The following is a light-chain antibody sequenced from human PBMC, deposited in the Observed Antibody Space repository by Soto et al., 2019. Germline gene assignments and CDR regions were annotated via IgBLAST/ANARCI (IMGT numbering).Light chain of an antibody. CDR3: SSYSSSSKIL. CDR2: EIY. V-gene: IGLV2-14*01. J-gene: IGLJ2*01. Sequence: QSVLTQPASVSGSLGQSITLSCTGTSTDVGGYIYVSWYQQYPGKAPKLIIFEIYNRPSGVSDRFSGSRSGNTASLTISSLQTEEEAAYYRSSYSSSSKILFGGGTMVTVL. CDR1: STDVGGYIY.